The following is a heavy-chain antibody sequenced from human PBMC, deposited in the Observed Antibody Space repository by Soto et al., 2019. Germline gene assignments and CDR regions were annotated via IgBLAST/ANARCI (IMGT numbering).Heavy chain of an antibody. CDR3: AIDRLYGSGYSPYYYYVMDV. J-gene: IGHJ6*02. Sequence: GGFMRLPCAAVGFTVSGNDISWVRKDPGKGLEWVSVIYSGGSTYYADSVKGRFTISRDNSKNTLYLQMNSLRAEDTAVYYCAIDRLYGSGYSPYYYYVMDVWGQGTTVTVSS. V-gene: IGHV3-53*01. CDR2: IYSGGST. D-gene: IGHD3-22*01. CDR1: GFTVSGND.